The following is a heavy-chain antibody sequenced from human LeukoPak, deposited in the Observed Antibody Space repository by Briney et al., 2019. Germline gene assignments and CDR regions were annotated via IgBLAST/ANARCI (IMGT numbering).Heavy chain of an antibody. D-gene: IGHD5-18*01. J-gene: IGHJ4*02. CDR3: ARGPAGNSYGSL. CDR2: IDSGGSGI. Sequence: GGSLRLSCAASGFTFSNYAMSWVRQAPGKGLVWVSRIDSGGSGISYADSVKGRFTISRDNAKNTLYLQMDSLRVEDTAVYYCARGPAGNSYGSLWGQGTLVTVSS. V-gene: IGHV3-74*01. CDR1: GFTFSNYA.